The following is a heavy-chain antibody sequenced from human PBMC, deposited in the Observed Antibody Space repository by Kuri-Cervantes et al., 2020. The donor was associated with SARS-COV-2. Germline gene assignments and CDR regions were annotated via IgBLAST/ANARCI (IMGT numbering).Heavy chain of an antibody. J-gene: IGHJ4*02. CDR3: ARDEDSSGSDY. V-gene: IGHV3-20*04. CDR2: INWNGGST. D-gene: IGHD6-19*01. Sequence: GESLKISCAASGFTFDDYGMSWVRQAPGKGLEWVSGINWNGGSTGYADSVKGRFTISRDNSKNTLYLQMNSLRAEDTAVYYCARDEDSSGSDYWGQGTLVTVSS. CDR1: GFTFDDYG.